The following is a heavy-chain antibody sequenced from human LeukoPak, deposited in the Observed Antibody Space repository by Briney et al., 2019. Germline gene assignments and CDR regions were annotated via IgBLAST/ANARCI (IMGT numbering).Heavy chain of an antibody. CDR1: GFTFSSYA. D-gene: IGHD2-2*01. Sequence: PGGSLRLSCAASGFTFSSYAMHWVRQAPGKGLEWVAVIWYDGSNKYYADSVKGRFTISRDNSKNTLYLQMNSLRAEDTAVYYCARDKAQVYCSSTSCSKGSYYYYYYLDVWGKGTTVTVSS. CDR2: IWYDGSNK. CDR3: ARDKAQVYCSSTSCSKGSYYYYYYLDV. J-gene: IGHJ6*03. V-gene: IGHV3-33*08.